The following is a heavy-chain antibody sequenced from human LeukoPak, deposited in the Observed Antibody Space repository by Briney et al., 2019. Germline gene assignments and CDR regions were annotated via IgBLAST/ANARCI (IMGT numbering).Heavy chain of an antibody. CDR2: ISYDGSNT. CDR1: GFTFSSYA. V-gene: IGHV3-30*04. D-gene: IGHD5-24*01. J-gene: IGHJ2*01. CDR3: AKGGVATIDWYFDL. Sequence: GGSLRLSCAASGFTFSSYAMHWVRQAPGKGLEWVVVISYDGSNTYYGDSVKGRFTISRDNSENTLYLQMNSLRAEDTAVYYCAKGGVATIDWYFDLWGRGTLVTVSS.